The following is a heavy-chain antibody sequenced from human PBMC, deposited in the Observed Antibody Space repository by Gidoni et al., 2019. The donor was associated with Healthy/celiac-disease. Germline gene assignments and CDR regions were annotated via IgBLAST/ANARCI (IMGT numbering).Heavy chain of an antibody. J-gene: IGHJ3*02. V-gene: IGHV4-39*07. CDR1: GGSISSSSHY. CDR2: IYYSGST. Sequence: QLQLQESALGLVTPSETLSLTCTVSGGSISSSSHYWGWIRQPPGKGLEWIGSIYYSGSTYYNPSLKSRVTISVDTSKNQFSLKLSSVTAADTAVYYCARDHQPTTVVTPVNAFDIWGRGTMITVSS. CDR3: ARDHQPTTVVTPVNAFDI. D-gene: IGHD4-17*01.